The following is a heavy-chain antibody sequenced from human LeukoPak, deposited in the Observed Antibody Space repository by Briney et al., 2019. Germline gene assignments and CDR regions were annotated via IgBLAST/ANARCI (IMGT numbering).Heavy chain of an antibody. D-gene: IGHD3-9*01. CDR1: GDSISSTNW. V-gene: IGHV4-4*02. J-gene: IGHJ4*02. Sequence: PSGTLSLTCAVSGDSISSTNWWSWVRQPPGKGLEWIGEIYHSGNTNYNPSLKSRVTISVDTSRNQFSLRLSSVTAADTAVYYCARLRYFDWLSPGEGPYYFDNWGQGTLVTVSS. CDR3: ARLRYFDWLSPGEGPYYFDN. CDR2: IYHSGNT.